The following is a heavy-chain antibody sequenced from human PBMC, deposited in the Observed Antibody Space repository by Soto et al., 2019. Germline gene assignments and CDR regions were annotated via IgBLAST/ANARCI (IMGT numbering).Heavy chain of an antibody. V-gene: IGHV4-34*01. CDR3: ARSMRDDYGDY. CDR1: GGSFSGYY. Sequence: SETLSLTCAVYGGSFSGYYWSWIRQPPGKGLEWIGEINHSGSTNYNPSLKGRVTISVDTSKNQFSLKLSSVTAADTAVYYCARSMRDDYGDYWGQGTLVTVSS. CDR2: INHSGST. J-gene: IGHJ4*02.